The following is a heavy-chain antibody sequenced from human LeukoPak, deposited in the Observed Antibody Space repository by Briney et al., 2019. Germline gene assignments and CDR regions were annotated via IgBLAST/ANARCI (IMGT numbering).Heavy chain of an antibody. D-gene: IGHD3-9*01. CDR1: GGTFSSYA. CDR2: IIPIFGTA. CDR3: ARARYDILTGYYQYYFDY. J-gene: IGHJ4*02. V-gene: IGHV1-69*01. Sequence: SVKVSCKASGGTFSSYASSWVRQAPGQGLEWMGGIIPIFGTANYAQKFQGRVTITADESTSTAYMELSSLRSEDTAVYYCARARYDILTGYYQYYFDYWGQGTLVTVSS.